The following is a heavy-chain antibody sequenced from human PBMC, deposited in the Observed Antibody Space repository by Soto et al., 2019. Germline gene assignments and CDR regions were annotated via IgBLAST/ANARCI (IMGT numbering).Heavy chain of an antibody. Sequence: SETLSLTCTVSGGSISSYYWSWIRQPPGKGLEWIGYIYYSGSTNYNSSLKSRVTISVDTSKNQFSLKLSSVTAAATAVYYCARLVKYCSSTSCYVAGYYYYMDVWGKGTSVTVSS. CDR2: IYYSGST. J-gene: IGHJ6*03. D-gene: IGHD2-2*01. CDR1: GGSISSYY. CDR3: ARLVKYCSSTSCYVAGYYYYMDV. V-gene: IGHV4-59*08.